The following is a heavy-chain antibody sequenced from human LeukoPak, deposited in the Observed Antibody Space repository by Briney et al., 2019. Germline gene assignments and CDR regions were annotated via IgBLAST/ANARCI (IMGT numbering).Heavy chain of an antibody. J-gene: IGHJ6*02. CDR3: ARDYKQQLDTFYYGMDV. CDR2: ISSSSSYI. CDR1: GFTFSSYS. Sequence: GGSLRLSCAASGFTFSSYSMNWVRQAPGKGLEWVSSISSSSSYIYYADSVKGRFTISRDNAKNSLYLQMNSLRAEDTAVYYCARDYKQQLDTFYYGMDVWGQGTTVTVSS. D-gene: IGHD6-13*01. V-gene: IGHV3-21*01.